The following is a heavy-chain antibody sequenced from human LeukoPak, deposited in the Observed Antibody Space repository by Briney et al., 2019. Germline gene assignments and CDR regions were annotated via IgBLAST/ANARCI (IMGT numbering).Heavy chain of an antibody. CDR3: ARVSGPGMNEYFHL. J-gene: IGHJ1*01. D-gene: IGHD3-10*01. CDR2: INNDGTTT. Sequence: GGSLRLSCAASGFTFSGAWLHWIRQAPGKGLVWVSRINNDGTTTKYADSVKGRFTISRDNAKNTLYLQMNSLRAEDTAVYYCARVSGPGMNEYFHLWGQGTLVTVSS. CDR1: GFTFSGAW. V-gene: IGHV3-74*01.